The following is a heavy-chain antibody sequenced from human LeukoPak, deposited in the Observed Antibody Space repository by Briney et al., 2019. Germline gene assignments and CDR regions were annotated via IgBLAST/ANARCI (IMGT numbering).Heavy chain of an antibody. J-gene: IGHJ4*02. CDR3: ARDRYGDGFAYLDY. CDR1: GYTFTSYA. D-gene: IGHD5-24*01. V-gene: IGHV1-2*02. CDR2: ITPSGGT. Sequence: ASVKVSCKASGYTFTSYATHWVRQAPGQGLEWVGWITPSGGTNYPQKFQGRVAITWDTSITTAYMDLSRLTSDDTAAYYCARDRYGDGFAYLDYWGQGPLVTVS.